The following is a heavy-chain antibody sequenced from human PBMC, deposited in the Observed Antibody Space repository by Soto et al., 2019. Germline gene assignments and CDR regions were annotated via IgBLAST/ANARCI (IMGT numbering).Heavy chain of an antibody. D-gene: IGHD1-26*01. V-gene: IGHV3-30-3*01. CDR3: ARGELQTVLY. CDR1: GFTFSSYA. J-gene: IGHJ4*02. CDR2: ISYDGSNK. Sequence: QVQLVESGGGVVQPGRSLRLSCAASGFTFSSYAMHWVRQAPGKGLEWVAVISYDGSNKYYADSVKGRFTISRDNSKNPLYLQMNSLRAEDTAVYYCARGELQTVLYWGQGTLVTVSS.